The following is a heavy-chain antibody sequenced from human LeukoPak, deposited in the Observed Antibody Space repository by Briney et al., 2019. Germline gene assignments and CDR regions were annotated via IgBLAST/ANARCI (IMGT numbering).Heavy chain of an antibody. V-gene: IGHV1-2*02. D-gene: IGHD1-26*01. CDR2: INPNSVGT. CDR1: GYTFTNYD. J-gene: IGHJ3*02. CDR3: ARELGEAGANAFDI. Sequence: ASVKVSCKASGYTFTNYDINWVRQAPGQGLEWMGWINPNSVGTNYAQKFQGRVTMTRDTSISTAYMELSRLRSDDTAVYYCARELGEAGANAFDIWGQGTMVTVSS.